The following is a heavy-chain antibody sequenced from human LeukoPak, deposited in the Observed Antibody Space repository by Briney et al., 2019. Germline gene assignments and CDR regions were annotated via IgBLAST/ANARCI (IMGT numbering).Heavy chain of an antibody. V-gene: IGHV4-61*09. D-gene: IGHD6-19*01. Sequence: SETLSLACTVSGGSISSGSYYWTWIRQPAGKGLEWIGHLYTSGTTSYNPSLQSRVTISADTSKHQFSLRLTSVTAADTAVYYCARAGGSVGWYGTIDSWGQGTLVTVSS. CDR2: LYTSGTT. CDR3: ARAGGSVGWYGTIDS. CDR1: GGSISSGSYY. J-gene: IGHJ4*02.